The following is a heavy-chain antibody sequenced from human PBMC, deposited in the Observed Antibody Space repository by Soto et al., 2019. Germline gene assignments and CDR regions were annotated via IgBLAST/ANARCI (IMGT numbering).Heavy chain of an antibody. CDR1: GGTFSSYA. CDR2: IIPIFGTA. J-gene: IGHJ6*02. CDR3: ARDTDFYGSGSRYYYGMDV. V-gene: IGHV1-69*01. Sequence: QVQLVQSGAEVKKPGSSVKVSCKASGGTFSSYAISWVRQAPGQGLEWMGGIIPIFGTANYAQKFQGRVTITADESTSTAYMELSSLRSEDTAVYYCARDTDFYGSGSRYYYGMDVWGQGTTVTVSS. D-gene: IGHD3-10*01.